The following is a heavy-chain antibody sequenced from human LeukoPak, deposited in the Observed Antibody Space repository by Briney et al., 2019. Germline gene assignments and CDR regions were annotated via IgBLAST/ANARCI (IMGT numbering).Heavy chain of an antibody. V-gene: IGHV3-66*01. CDR1: GFIVSGNF. CDR2: LYSGGNT. J-gene: IGHJ4*02. Sequence: GGSLRLSCEASGFIVSGNFMSWVRQAPGKGLEWVSVLYSGGNTFYIDSVKGRFIMSRGDSKNTVYLQMNSLRAEDTAVYFCTRGGYYHDTSGFVVSDHFDHWGQGSLVTVSS. CDR3: TRGGYYHDTSGFVVSDHFDH. D-gene: IGHD3-22*01.